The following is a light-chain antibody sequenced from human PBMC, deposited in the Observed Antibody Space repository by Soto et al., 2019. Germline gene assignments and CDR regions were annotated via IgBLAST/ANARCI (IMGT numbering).Light chain of an antibody. J-gene: IGKJ2*01. Sequence: ETVMTQSPATLSVSPGERATLSCRASQSVSSSVAWYQQKPGQAPRLLIYGASTRATGIPARFSGSGSGTEFTLTISSLQSEDFAVYYCQQYNNWPPYTFGQGTKLEIK. V-gene: IGKV3-15*01. CDR3: QQYNNWPPYT. CDR2: GAS. CDR1: QSVSSS.